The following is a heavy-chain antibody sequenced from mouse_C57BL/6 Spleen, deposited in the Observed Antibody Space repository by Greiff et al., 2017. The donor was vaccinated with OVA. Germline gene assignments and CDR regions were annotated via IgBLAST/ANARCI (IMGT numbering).Heavy chain of an antibody. V-gene: IGHV1-42*01. D-gene: IGHD3-1*01. CDR2: INPSTGGT. J-gene: IGHJ3*01. Sequence: EVQLQQSGPELVKPGASVKISCKASGYSFTGYYMNWVKQSPEKSLEWIGEINPSTGGTTYNQKFKAKATLTVDKSSSTAYMQLKSLTSEDSAVYYCARGNSGFAYWGQGTLVTVSA. CDR1: GYSFTGYY. CDR3: ARGNSGFAY.